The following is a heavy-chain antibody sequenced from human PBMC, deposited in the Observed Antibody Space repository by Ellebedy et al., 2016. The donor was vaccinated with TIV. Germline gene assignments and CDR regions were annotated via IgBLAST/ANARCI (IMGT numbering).Heavy chain of an antibody. CDR3: VGAGFIYDYGDYGAF. J-gene: IGHJ4*02. V-gene: IGHV3-30*07. D-gene: IGHD4-17*01. CDR1: GFTFSDYA. Sequence: GESLKISCAASGFTFSDYAMHWVRQAPGKGLEWVALISYDGNNKYYTESVKGRFTISRDDSKSIAYSQMNSLKTEDTAVYYCVGAGFIYDYGDYGAFWGQGTLVTVSS. CDR2: ISYDGNNK.